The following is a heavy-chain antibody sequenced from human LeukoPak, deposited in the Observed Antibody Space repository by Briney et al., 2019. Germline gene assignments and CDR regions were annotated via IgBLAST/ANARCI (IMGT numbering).Heavy chain of an antibody. Sequence: GGSLRLSCAASGSTFNNYAVSWVRQAPGKGLEWVSVISGSGGSTYYADSVKGRFTISRDNSKNTLYLQMNSLRAEDTAVYHCAKAASSGWLYYFDYWGQGTLVTVSS. CDR1: GSTFNNYA. V-gene: IGHV3-23*01. CDR2: ISGSGGST. D-gene: IGHD6-19*01. J-gene: IGHJ4*02. CDR3: AKAASSGWLYYFDY.